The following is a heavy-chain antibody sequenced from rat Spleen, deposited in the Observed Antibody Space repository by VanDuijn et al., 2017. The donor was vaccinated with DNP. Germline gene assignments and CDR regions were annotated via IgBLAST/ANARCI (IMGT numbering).Heavy chain of an antibody. Sequence: EVQLVESGGGLVQPGGSLKLSCAASGFTFSGYYMAWLRQAPTKALEWVAYLSYDCGTTDYGDSVKGRFTISRDNAKSSLYLQMDSLTSEDTATYYCGRHGDSGYFDNWGQGVMVTVSS. CDR2: LSYDCGTT. CDR3: GRHGDSGYFDN. V-gene: IGHV5-7*01. D-gene: IGHD4-3*01. J-gene: IGHJ2*01. CDR1: GFTFSGYY.